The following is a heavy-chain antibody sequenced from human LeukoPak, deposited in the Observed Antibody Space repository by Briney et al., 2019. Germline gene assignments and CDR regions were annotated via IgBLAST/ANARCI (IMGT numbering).Heavy chain of an antibody. D-gene: IGHD6-19*01. Sequence: GGSLRLSCAASGFTFSSYWMSWVRQAPGKGLEGVANIKQDGSEKYYVDSVKGRFTISRDNAKNSLYLQMNSLRAEYTAVYYCARYATVAAHRGFDYWGQGTLVTVSS. CDR3: ARYATVAAHRGFDY. CDR1: GFTFSSYW. J-gene: IGHJ4*02. CDR2: IKQDGSEK. V-gene: IGHV3-7*01.